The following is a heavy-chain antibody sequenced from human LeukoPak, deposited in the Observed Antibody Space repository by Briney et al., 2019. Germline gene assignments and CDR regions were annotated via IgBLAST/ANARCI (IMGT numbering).Heavy chain of an antibody. CDR1: GFTFSDYY. D-gene: IGHD3-16*02. CDR2: ISSSGSTI. V-gene: IGHV3-11*04. CDR3: ARVCYDYVWGSYRYTGGYFDY. Sequence: GGSLRLSCAASGFTFSDYYMSWIRQAPGKGLEWVSYISSSGSTIYYADSVKGRFTISRDNAKNSLYLQMNSLRAEDTAVYYCARVCYDYVWGSYRYTGGYFDYWGQGTLVTVSS. J-gene: IGHJ4*02.